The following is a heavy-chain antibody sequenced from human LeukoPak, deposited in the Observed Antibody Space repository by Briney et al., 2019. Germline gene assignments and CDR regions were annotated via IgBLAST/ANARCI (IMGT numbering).Heavy chain of an antibody. CDR1: GYSFTGYY. CDR2: INPSSGDT. J-gene: IGHJ4*02. V-gene: IGHV1-2*02. CDR3: AKNPYEYYFDY. D-gene: IGHD5-12*01. Sequence: GASVKVSCKASGYSFTGYYMHWVRQAPGQGLGWMGWINPSSGDTNYAQKFQGRVTMTRDTSISTAYMELSRLRSDDTAVYYCAKNPYEYYFDYWGQGTPVTVSS.